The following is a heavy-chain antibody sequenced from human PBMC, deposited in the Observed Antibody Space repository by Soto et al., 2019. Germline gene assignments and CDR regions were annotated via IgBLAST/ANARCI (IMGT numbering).Heavy chain of an antibody. CDR2: IWYDGSNK. V-gene: IGHV3-33*06. J-gene: IGHJ4*02. CDR3: AKEKLRYFDWFPLAFDY. CDR1: GFTFSSYG. Sequence: PGGSLRLSCAASGFTFSSYGMHWVRQAPGKGLEWVAVIWYDGSNKYYADSVKGRFTISRDNSKNTLYLQMNSLRAEDTAVYYCAKEKLRYFDWFPLAFDYWGQGALVTVSS. D-gene: IGHD3-9*01.